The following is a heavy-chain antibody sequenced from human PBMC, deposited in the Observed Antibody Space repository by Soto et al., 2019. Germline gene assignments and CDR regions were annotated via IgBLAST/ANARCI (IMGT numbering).Heavy chain of an antibody. D-gene: IGHD1-1*01. CDR2: IDPKNGAT. J-gene: IGHJ5*02. Sequence: XSVKVSSEASGYPFSYYCLHWVRLAPGQCLEWMGWIDPKNGATKFAQKFEGRVTLTRETSIMTVYMELSGLTSDDTAVYFCTRPRTTGSTRYDWFHHWGQGTRVTVSS. CDR3: TRPRTTGSTRYDWFHH. CDR1: GYPFSYYC. V-gene: IGHV1-2*02.